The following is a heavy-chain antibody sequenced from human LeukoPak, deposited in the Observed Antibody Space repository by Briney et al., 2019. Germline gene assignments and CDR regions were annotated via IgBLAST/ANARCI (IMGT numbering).Heavy chain of an antibody. D-gene: IGHD4-17*01. CDR3: ARRDGALFDY. CDR2: IYYSGST. CDR1: GGSISSSSYY. J-gene: IGHJ4*02. V-gene: IGHV4-39*01. Sequence: SETLSLTCTVSGGSISSSSYYWGWIRQPPGKGLEWIGSIYYSGSTYYNPSLKSRVTISVDTSKNQFSLKLSSVTAADTAVCYCARRDGALFDYWGQGTLVTVSS.